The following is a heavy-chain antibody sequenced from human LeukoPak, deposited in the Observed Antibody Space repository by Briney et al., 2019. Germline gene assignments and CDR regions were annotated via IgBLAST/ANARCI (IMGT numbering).Heavy chain of an antibody. J-gene: IGHJ1*01. D-gene: IGHD1-26*01. CDR1: GGSISSYY. CDR2: IYYSGST. CDR3: ASRARRWELSMGYFQH. V-gene: IGHV4-59*12. Sequence: SETLSLTCTVSGGSISSYYWSWIRQPPGKGLEWIGYIYYSGSTNYNPSLKSRATISVDTSKNQFSLKLSSVTAADTAVYYCASRARRWELSMGYFQHWGQGTLVTVSS.